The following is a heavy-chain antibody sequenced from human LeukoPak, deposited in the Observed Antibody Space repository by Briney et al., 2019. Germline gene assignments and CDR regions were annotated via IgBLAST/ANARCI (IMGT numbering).Heavy chain of an antibody. V-gene: IGHV3-74*01. Sequence: GGSLRLSCAASGFTFSSYWMHWVRQSPGKGLVGVSRINSDGSSTSYADSVKGRFTISRDNAKNTLYLQMNSLRAEDTAVYYCARQEQSFRISSYFDYWGQGTLVTVSS. CDR2: INSDGSST. CDR1: GFTFSSYW. J-gene: IGHJ4*02. CDR3: ARQEQSFRISSYFDY. D-gene: IGHD6-13*01.